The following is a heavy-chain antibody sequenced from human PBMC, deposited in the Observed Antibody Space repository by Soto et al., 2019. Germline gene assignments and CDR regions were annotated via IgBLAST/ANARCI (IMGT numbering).Heavy chain of an antibody. J-gene: IGHJ5*02. CDR3: ARGGVYDGGWFDP. CDR1: GASLSSGGYY. D-gene: IGHD3-10*01. V-gene: IGHV4-31*03. Sequence: SYSPALTSTVCGASLSSGGYYWSWIRQHPGKGLEWIGYIYYSGSTYYTPSLKSRVTISVDTSKNQFSLKLSSVTAADTAVYYCARGGVYDGGWFDPWGQGTLVTVSS. CDR2: IYYSGST.